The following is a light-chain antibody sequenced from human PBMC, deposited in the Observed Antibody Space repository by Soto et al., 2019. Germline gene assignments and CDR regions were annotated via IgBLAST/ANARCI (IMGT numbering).Light chain of an antibody. Sequence: LTQPASVSVSPGQSITISCTGTSSDVGGYNYVSWYQQHPGKAPKLMIYDVSNRPSGVSNRFSGSKSGNTASLTISGLQAEDEADYYCSSYTSSSTRVFGTGTKVTVL. V-gene: IGLV2-14*01. J-gene: IGLJ1*01. CDR3: SSYTSSSTRV. CDR2: DVS. CDR1: SSDVGGYNY.